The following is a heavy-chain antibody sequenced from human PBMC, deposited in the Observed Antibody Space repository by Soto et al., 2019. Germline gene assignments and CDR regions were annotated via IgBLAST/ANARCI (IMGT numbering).Heavy chain of an antibody. Sequence: KPSETLSLTCTVSGGSISSGDYYWSWIRQPPGKGLEWIGYIYYSGSTYYNPSLKSRVTISVDTSKNQFSLKLSSVTAADTAVYYCARVLRYFDWLLRPRRRDWFDPWGQGTLVTVSS. CDR1: GGSISSGDYY. CDR3: ARVLRYFDWLLRPRRRDWFDP. J-gene: IGHJ5*02. CDR2: IYYSGST. V-gene: IGHV4-30-4*01. D-gene: IGHD3-9*01.